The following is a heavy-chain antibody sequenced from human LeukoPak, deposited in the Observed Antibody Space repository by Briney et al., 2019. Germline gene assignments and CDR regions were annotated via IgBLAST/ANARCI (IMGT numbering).Heavy chain of an antibody. CDR2: IGGSGGMT. J-gene: IGHJ4*02. CDR1: GFTFSNYA. V-gene: IGHV3-23*01. CDR3: AKWGGDSGAEQWLVLDY. D-gene: IGHD6-19*01. Sequence: PGGSLRLSCAASGFTFSNYAMGWARQAPGKGLEWVSGIGGSGGMTYYADSVKGRFTISRDNSKNTLYLEMNSLRVEDTAIYYCAKWGGDSGAEQWLVLDYWGQGTLVTVSS.